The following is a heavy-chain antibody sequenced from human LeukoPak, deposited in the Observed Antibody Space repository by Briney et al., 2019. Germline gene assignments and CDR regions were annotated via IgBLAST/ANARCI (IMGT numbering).Heavy chain of an antibody. CDR3: ARAHAKYYGSGSPINWFDP. V-gene: IGHV4-30-4*08. CDR2: IYYSGST. D-gene: IGHD3-10*01. Sequence: SETLSLTCTVSGGSISSGDYYWSWIRQPPGKGLEWIGYIYYSGSTYYNPSLKSRVTISVDTSKNQFSLKLSSVTAADTAVYYCARAHAKYYGSGSPINWFDPWGQGTLVTVSS. J-gene: IGHJ5*02. CDR1: GGSISSGDYY.